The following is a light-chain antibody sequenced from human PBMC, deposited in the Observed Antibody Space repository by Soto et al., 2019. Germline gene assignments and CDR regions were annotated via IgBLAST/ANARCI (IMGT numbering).Light chain of an antibody. V-gene: IGLV2-14*01. CDR1: SGDVGGYNY. CDR3: SSYTSSSTQHVV. Sequence: QSALTQPASGSGSPGQSITISCTGTSGDVGGYNYVSWYQQHPGKAPKLMIYDVSNRPSGVSNRFSGSKSGNTASLTISGLQAEDEADYYCSSYTSSSTQHVVFGGGTQLTVL. CDR2: DVS. J-gene: IGLJ2*01.